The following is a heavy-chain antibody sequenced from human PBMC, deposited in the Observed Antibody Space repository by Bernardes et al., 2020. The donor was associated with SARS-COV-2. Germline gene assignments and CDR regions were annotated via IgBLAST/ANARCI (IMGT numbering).Heavy chain of an antibody. D-gene: IGHD2-2*02. V-gene: IGHV4-31*03. Sequence: SETLSLTCTVSGGSISSGGYYWSWIRQHPGKGLEWIGYIYYSGSTYYNPSLKSRVTISVDTSKNQFSLKLSSVTAADTAVYYCARVMGLYDWYFDLWGRGTLVTVSS. J-gene: IGHJ2*01. CDR3: ARVMGLYDWYFDL. CDR1: GGSISSGGYY. CDR2: IYYSGST.